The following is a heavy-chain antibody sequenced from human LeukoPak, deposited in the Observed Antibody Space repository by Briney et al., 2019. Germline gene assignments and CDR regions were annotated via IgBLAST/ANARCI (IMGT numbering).Heavy chain of an antibody. CDR3: ARAVTRYYYYMDV. V-gene: IGHV3-21*01. D-gene: IGHD4-23*01. CDR1: GFTFSSYS. J-gene: IGHJ6*03. Sequence: GGSLRLSCAASGFTFSSYSMNWVRQAPGKGLEWVSSISSSSSYIYYADSVKGRFTISRDNAKNSLYLQMNSLRAEDTAVYYCARAVTRYYYYMDVWGKGPRSPSP. CDR2: ISSSSSYI.